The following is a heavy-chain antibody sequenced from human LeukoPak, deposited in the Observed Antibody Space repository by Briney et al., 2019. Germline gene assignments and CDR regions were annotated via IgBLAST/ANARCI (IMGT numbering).Heavy chain of an antibody. V-gene: IGHV4-61*02. J-gene: IGHJ4*02. CDR2: IYTSGST. CDR3: ARTGVVKYYYDSSGYYYEV. CDR1: GGSISSGSYY. D-gene: IGHD3-22*01. Sequence: TSQTLSLTCTVSGGSISSGSYYWSWIRQPAGKGLEWIGRIYTSGSTNYNPSLKSRVTMSVDTSKNQFSLKLSSVTAADTAVYYCARTGVVKYYYDSSGYYYEVWGQGTLVTVSS.